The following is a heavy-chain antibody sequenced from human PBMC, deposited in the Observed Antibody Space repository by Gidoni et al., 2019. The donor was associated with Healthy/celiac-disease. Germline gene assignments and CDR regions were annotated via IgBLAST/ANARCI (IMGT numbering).Heavy chain of an antibody. CDR3: AKEGGDSSSTVNYYYGMDV. J-gene: IGHJ6*02. CDR2: ISWNSGSI. CDR1: GFTFDDYA. V-gene: IGHV3-9*01. D-gene: IGHD6-6*01. Sequence: EVQLVESGGGLVQPGRSLRLSCAASGFTFDDYAMHWVRQAPGKGLEWVSGISWNSGSIGYADSVKGRFTISRDNAKNSLYLQMNSLRAEDTALYYCAKEGGDSSSTVNYYYGMDVWGQGTTVTVSS.